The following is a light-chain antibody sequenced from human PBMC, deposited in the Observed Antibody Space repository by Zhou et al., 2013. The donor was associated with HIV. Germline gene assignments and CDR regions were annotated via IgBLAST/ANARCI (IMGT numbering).Light chain of an antibody. J-gene: IGKJ5*01. Sequence: IVMTQTPLSSPVTLGQPASISCRSSQGLVHSDGDTYLHWLQQRPGQPPRLLIYKTSKRFSGVPDRFSGSGSGTDFTLTISSLQPEDFAIYYCQQSYSNPITFGQGTRLEIK. V-gene: IGKV2-24*01. CDR2: KTS. CDR3: QQSYSNPIT. CDR1: QGLVHSDGDTY.